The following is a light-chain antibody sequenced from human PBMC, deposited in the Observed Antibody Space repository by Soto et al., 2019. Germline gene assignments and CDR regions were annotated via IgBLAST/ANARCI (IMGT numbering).Light chain of an antibody. CDR3: QQYGRSPLT. CDR1: QSVRSNY. V-gene: IGKV3-20*01. J-gene: IGKJ4*01. Sequence: ENVLTQSPGTLSLSPGESATLSCRASQSVRSNYLAWYQQKAGQAPRLLIYDASSRATGIPDRFSGSGSGTDFTLTISRLEPEDFAVYYCQQYGRSPLTFDGGTKVEIK. CDR2: DAS.